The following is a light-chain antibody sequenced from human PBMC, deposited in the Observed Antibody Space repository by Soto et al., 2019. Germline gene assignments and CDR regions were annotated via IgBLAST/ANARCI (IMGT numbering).Light chain of an antibody. J-gene: IGKJ5*01. CDR1: QSISGN. Sequence: EILMPQSPATVSVSPGERATLSRRAHQSISGNLAWYQQKPGQAPRLLINRASNRATGIPARFSGSGSGADFTLTISSLEPEDFAVYYCQQRSNSITFGQGTRLEIK. CDR3: QQRSNSIT. CDR2: RAS. V-gene: IGKV3-11*01.